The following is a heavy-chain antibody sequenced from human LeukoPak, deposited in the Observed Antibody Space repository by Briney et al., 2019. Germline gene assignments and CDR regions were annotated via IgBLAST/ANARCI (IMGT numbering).Heavy chain of an antibody. D-gene: IGHD1-14*01. J-gene: IGHJ4*02. Sequence: SETLTLTCTVSGGSMSTYYWTWIRQPPGKGLEWIGFIYYTGSTNYNPSLKSRVTISVDTSKNQFSLKLSSVTAADTAVYYCAGMRITTPTVRTLDYWGQGPLFTLSS. V-gene: IGHV4-59*01. CDR1: GGSMSTYY. CDR3: AGMRITTPTVRTLDY. CDR2: IYYTGST.